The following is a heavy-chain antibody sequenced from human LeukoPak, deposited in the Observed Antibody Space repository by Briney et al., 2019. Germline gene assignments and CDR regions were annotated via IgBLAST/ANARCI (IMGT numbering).Heavy chain of an antibody. V-gene: IGHV3-23*01. J-gene: IGHJ4*02. D-gene: IGHD6-13*01. CDR2: ISGSGGST. Sequence: GGSLRLSCAASGFTFSSYAMSWVRQAPGKGLEWVSAISGSGGSTYYADSVKGRFTISRDNSKNTLYLQMNSLRAEDTAVYYRARGREQQLATYYFDYWGQGTLVTVSS. CDR1: GFTFSSYA. CDR3: ARGREQQLATYYFDY.